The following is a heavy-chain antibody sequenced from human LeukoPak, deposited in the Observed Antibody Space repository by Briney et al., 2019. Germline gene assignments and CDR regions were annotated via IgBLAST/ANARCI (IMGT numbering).Heavy chain of an antibody. CDR1: GFNFRNYW. Sequence: GGSLRLSCTASGFNFRNYWMHWVRQVPRKGLVWVARINVEGSITTCADSVKGRFTISRDNAKNTLFLQMNSLRTEDTAVYYCVRALGDAWGQGTLVTASS. CDR2: INVEGSIT. J-gene: IGHJ5*02. V-gene: IGHV3-74*01. CDR3: VRALGDA. D-gene: IGHD7-27*01.